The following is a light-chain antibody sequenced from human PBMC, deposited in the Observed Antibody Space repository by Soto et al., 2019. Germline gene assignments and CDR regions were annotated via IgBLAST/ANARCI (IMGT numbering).Light chain of an antibody. J-gene: IGKJ4*01. CDR2: KAS. CDR3: QQYNSYPLT. V-gene: IGKV1-5*03. CDR1: QYISSW. Sequence: DIQMTQSPSTLSPSVGDRVTITCRASQYISSWLAWYQQKPGKAPNLLIYKASSLKSGVPSRFSGSGSGTEFTLPISSLQPDDFATYYCQQYNSYPLTFGGGTKVEIK.